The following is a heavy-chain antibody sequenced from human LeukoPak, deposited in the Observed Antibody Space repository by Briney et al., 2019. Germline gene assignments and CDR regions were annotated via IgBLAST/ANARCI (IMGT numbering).Heavy chain of an antibody. D-gene: IGHD2-15*01. CDR3: AREVVVVAAHFDY. CDR1: GFTFSSYG. Sequence: GGSLRLSCAASGFTFSSYGMHWVRQAPGKGLEWVAVIWYDGSNKYYADSVKGRFTISRDNSKNTLSLQMNSLRAEDTAVYFCAREVVVVAAHFDYWGQGTLVTVSS. CDR2: IWYDGSNK. V-gene: IGHV3-33*01. J-gene: IGHJ4*02.